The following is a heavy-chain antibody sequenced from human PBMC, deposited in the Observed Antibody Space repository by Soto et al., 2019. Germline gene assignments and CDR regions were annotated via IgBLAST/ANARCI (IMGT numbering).Heavy chain of an antibody. V-gene: IGHV3-21*01. CDR3: ARERYRRDLRYFHWLSPVDV. CDR2: ISSSSSYI. CDR1: GFTFSSYS. D-gene: IGHD3-9*01. J-gene: IGHJ6*04. Sequence: EVQLVESGGGLVKPGGSLRLSCAASGFTFSSYSMNWVRQAPGKGLEWVSSISSSSSYIYYADSVKGRFTISRDNAKNSLYLQMNSLRVEDTAVYYCARERYRRDLRYFHWLSPVDVWGKGTTVTVSS.